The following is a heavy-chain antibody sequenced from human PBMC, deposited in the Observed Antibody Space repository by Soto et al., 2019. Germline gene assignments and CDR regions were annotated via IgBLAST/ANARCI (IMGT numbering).Heavy chain of an antibody. J-gene: IGHJ4*02. CDR3: ARVPSPRGGVILYFDY. D-gene: IGHD3-16*01. V-gene: IGHV1-69*13. CDR2: IIPIFGTA. CDR1: GGTFSSYA. Sequence: SVKVSCKASGGTFSSYAVSWVRQAPGQGLEWMGGIIPIFGTANYAQKFQGRVTITADESTSTAYMELSSLRSEDTAVYYCARVPSPRGGVILYFDYWGQGTLVTVSS.